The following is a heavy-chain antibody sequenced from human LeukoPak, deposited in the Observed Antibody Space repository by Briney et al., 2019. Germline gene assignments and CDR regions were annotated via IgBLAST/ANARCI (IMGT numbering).Heavy chain of an antibody. D-gene: IGHD6-13*01. CDR2: MNLNNGKT. CDR3: ARGGAAAGWDILFDY. Sequence: ASVKVSCKASGYTFTSYDINWVRQATGQGLEWMGWMNLNNGKTGYAQKFQGRVTMTRNTSISTAYMELSSLRSEDTAVYYCARGGAAAGWDILFDYWGQGTLVTVSS. CDR1: GYTFTSYD. V-gene: IGHV1-8*01. J-gene: IGHJ4*02.